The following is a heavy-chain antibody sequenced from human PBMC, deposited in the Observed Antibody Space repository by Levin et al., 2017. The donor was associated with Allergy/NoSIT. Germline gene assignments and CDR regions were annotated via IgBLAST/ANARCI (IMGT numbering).Heavy chain of an antibody. Sequence: LSLTCAASGFTFSSYAMNWVRQAPGKGLEWVSAISSSGGSTYYADSVKGRFTISRDNSRNTVYLQMNSLRVEDTAVYYCAKDRDSSSWYPYYFDYWGQGTLVTVSS. CDR3: AKDRDSSSWYPYYFDY. CDR2: ISSSGGST. D-gene: IGHD6-13*01. V-gene: IGHV3-23*01. CDR1: GFTFSSYA. J-gene: IGHJ4*02.